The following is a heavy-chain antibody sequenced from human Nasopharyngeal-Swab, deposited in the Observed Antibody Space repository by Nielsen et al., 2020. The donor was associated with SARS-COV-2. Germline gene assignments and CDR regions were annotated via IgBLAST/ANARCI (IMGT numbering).Heavy chain of an antibody. CDR2: IKSKTDGGTT. CDR1: GFTFSNAW. J-gene: IGHJ6*03. Sequence: GESLKISCAASGFTFSNAWMSWVRQAPGKGLEWVGRIKSKTDGGTTDYAAPVKGRFTISRDDSKNTLYLQMNSLKTEDTAVYYCTTDPQQWLVEYYYYMDVWGKGTTVTASS. D-gene: IGHD6-19*01. V-gene: IGHV3-15*01. CDR3: TTDPQQWLVEYYYYMDV.